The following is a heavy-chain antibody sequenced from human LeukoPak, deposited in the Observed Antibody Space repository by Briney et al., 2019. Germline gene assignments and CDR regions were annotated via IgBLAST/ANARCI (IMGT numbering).Heavy chain of an antibody. CDR2: IYYSGST. CDR3: ARAHTSSYYFDY. CDR1: GGSISSYY. Sequence: PSETLSLTCTVSGGSISSYYWSWIRQPPGKGLEWIGYIYYSGSTNYSPFLKSRVTISVDTSKNQFSLKLSSVTAADTAVYYCARAHTSSYYFDYWGQGTLVTVSS. J-gene: IGHJ4*02. D-gene: IGHD2-2*01. V-gene: IGHV4-59*01.